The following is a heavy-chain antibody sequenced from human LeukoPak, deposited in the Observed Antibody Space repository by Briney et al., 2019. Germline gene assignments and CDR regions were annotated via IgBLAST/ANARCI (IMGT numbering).Heavy chain of an antibody. CDR3: ARIGHEDYYFDY. V-gene: IGHV4-59*01. CDR2: IYYSGST. CDR1: GGSISSYY. J-gene: IGHJ4*02. Sequence: SETLSLTCTVSGGSISSYYWSWIRQPPGKGLEWIGYIYYSGSTNYNPSLKSRVTISVDTSKNQFSLKLSSVTAAGTAVYYCARIGHEDYYFDYWGQGTLVTVSS.